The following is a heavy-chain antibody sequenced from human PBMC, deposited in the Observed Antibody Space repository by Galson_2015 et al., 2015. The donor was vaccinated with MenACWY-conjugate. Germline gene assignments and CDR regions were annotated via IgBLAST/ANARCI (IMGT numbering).Heavy chain of an antibody. CDR1: RGTLRRFA. D-gene: IGHD2-21*01. V-gene: IGHV1-69*13. CDR3: VRGSLSIVTTDHHYYMDV. Sequence: SVKVSCKAPRGTLRRFAISWVRQAPGQGLEWTGGVIPVFETTTYAPKFQGRVSITADESTSMAYMEMRSLRADDTAMYYCVRGSLSIVTTDHHYYMDVWGTGTTVTVSS. J-gene: IGHJ6*03. CDR2: VIPVFETT.